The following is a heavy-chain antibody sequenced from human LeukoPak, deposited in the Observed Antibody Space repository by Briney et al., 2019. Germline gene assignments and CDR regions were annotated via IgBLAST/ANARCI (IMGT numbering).Heavy chain of an antibody. CDR2: IYPGDSDT. Sequence: GESLKISCQGSGYSFTSYWIGWVRQMPGKGLEWMGIIYPGDSDTRYSPSFQGQVTISADKSISTAYLQWISLKASDTAMYYCARPYSSGWYAVDSWGQGTLSPSPQ. CDR3: ARPYSSGWYAVDS. D-gene: IGHD6-19*01. V-gene: IGHV5-51*01. J-gene: IGHJ4*02. CDR1: GYSFTSYW.